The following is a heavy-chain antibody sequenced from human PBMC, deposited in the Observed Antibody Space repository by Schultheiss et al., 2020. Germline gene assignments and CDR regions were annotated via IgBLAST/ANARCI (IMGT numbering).Heavy chain of an antibody. CDR3: ARVHPPYHYDTSGFFDS. D-gene: IGHD3-22*01. V-gene: IGHV4-39*07. CDR2: IYYSGST. Sequence: SQTLSLTCNVSGGSISSSSYYWAWIRQPPGKGLEWIGSIYYSGSTYYNPSLKSRVTISVDTSKNQFSLKLSSVTAADTAVYYCARVHPPYHYDTSGFFDSWGQGTLVTVSS. CDR1: GGSISSSSYY. J-gene: IGHJ4*02.